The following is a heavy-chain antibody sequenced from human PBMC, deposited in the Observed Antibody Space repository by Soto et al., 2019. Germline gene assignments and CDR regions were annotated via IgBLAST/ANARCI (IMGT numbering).Heavy chain of an antibody. CDR2: ISGSGGST. J-gene: IGHJ4*02. V-gene: IGHV3-23*01. Sequence: GGSLRLSCAASGFTFSSYAMSWVRQAPGKGLEWVSAISGSGGSTYYADSVKGRFTISRDNSKNTLYLQMNSLRAEDTAVYYCAKDNLWFGEFAIDYWGQGTLVTVSS. CDR3: AKDNLWFGEFAIDY. D-gene: IGHD3-10*01. CDR1: GFTFSSYA.